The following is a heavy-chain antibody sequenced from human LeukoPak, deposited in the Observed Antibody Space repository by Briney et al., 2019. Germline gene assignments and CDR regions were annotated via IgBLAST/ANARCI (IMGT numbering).Heavy chain of an antibody. Sequence: SETLSLTCAVYGGSFSGYYWSWIRKPPGKGLEWIGEINHSGSTNYNPSLKSRVTISVDTSKNQFSLKLSSVTAADTAVYYCTAAGNRPYYFDYWGQGTLVTVSS. CDR2: INHSGST. J-gene: IGHJ4*02. CDR3: TAAGNRPYYFDY. V-gene: IGHV4-34*01. CDR1: GGSFSGYY. D-gene: IGHD6-13*01.